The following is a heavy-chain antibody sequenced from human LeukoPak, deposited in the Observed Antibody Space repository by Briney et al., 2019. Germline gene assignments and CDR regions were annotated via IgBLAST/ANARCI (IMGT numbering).Heavy chain of an antibody. CDR2: IYTNGST. CDR1: GGSISSGSYY. V-gene: IGHV4-61*02. Sequence: SQTLSLTCTVSGGSISSGSYYWRWIRQPAGKGLEWIGRIYTNGSTNYNPSLKSRVTISVDTSKNPFSLKLSSVTAADTAVYYCAREKGSNWGYCFDYWGQGTLVTVSS. CDR3: AREKGSNWGYCFDY. J-gene: IGHJ4*02. D-gene: IGHD7-27*01.